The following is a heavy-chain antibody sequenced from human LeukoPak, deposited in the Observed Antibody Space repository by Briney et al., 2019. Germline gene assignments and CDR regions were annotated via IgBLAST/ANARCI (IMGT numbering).Heavy chain of an antibody. J-gene: IGHJ3*02. CDR1: GFSFSSYW. Sequence: PGGSLRLSCAASGFSFSSYWMTWVRQAPGKGLEWVANINQDGSEKPYVDSVKGRFTISRDNAKNSLYLQMNSLRAEDTAVYYCARDPIYGIDAFDIWGQGTMVTVSS. CDR2: INQDGSEK. V-gene: IGHV3-7*01. D-gene: IGHD4-17*01. CDR3: ARDPIYGIDAFDI.